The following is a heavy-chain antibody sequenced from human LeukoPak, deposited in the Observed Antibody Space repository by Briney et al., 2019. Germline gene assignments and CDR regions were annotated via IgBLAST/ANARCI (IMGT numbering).Heavy chain of an antibody. CDR3: ARGGSSSGWYPWFDP. CDR1: GYTFTSYY. Sequence: ASVKVSCKASGYTFTSYYMHWVQQAPGQGLEWMGIINPSGGSTSYAQKFQGRVTMTRDTSTSTAYMELSRLRSDDTAVYYCARGGSSSGWYPWFDPWGQGTLVTVSS. CDR2: INPSGGST. J-gene: IGHJ5*02. V-gene: IGHV1-46*01. D-gene: IGHD6-19*01.